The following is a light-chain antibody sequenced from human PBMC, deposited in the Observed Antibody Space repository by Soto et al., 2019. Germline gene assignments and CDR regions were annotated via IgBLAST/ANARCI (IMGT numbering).Light chain of an antibody. CDR2: AAS. V-gene: IGKV1-8*01. CDR1: QGISSY. J-gene: IGKJ1*01. CDR3: QQYDSFSPWP. Sequence: AIRMTQSPSSFSASTGDRVTITCRASQGISSYLAWYQQKPGKAPKLLIYAASTLQSGVPSRFSGSGSGTDFTLTISCLQSEDFATYYCQQYDSFSPWPFGQGTKVEIK.